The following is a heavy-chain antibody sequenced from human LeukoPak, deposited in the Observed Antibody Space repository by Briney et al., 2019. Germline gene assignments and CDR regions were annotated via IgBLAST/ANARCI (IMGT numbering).Heavy chain of an antibody. CDR2: ISDSGGMT. Sequence: SGGSLRLSCAASGFTFSSYAMSWVRQAPGKGLEWVSAISDSGGMTSYADSVKGRFTISRDNSKSTQYLQMNSLRAEDTAVYYCAKGNSASGSFRSFDYWGQGTLVTVSS. D-gene: IGHD3-10*01. CDR3: AKGNSASGSFRSFDY. J-gene: IGHJ4*02. CDR1: GFTFSSYA. V-gene: IGHV3-23*01.